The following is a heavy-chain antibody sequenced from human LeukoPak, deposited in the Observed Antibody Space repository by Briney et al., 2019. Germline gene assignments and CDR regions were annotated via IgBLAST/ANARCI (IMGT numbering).Heavy chain of an antibody. J-gene: IGHJ4*02. D-gene: IGHD4-17*01. V-gene: IGHV3-7*01. CDR3: ARFEADYGDYFDY. CDR1: GFTFSSDW. CDR2: IKQDGSEK. Sequence: GGSQRLSCAASGFTFSSDWMSWDRQAPGKGLEWVANIKQDGSEKYYVDSVKGRFTISRDNAKNSLYLQMNSLRAEDTAVYYCARFEADYGDYFDYWGQGTLVTVSS.